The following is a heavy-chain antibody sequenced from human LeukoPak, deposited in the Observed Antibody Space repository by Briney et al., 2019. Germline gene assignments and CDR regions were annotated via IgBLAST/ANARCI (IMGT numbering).Heavy chain of an antibody. J-gene: IGHJ4*02. CDR2: ISGSGGGT. V-gene: IGHV3-23*01. Sequence: GGSLRLSCAASGVTFSSYAMSGVRQAPGKGLEGVSVISGSGGGTYYADSGKGRVTSSRDKSKNTLYLHMNSLTADDTAVSYCAKHGSVTMIIGGFDYRGQGTLVSVSS. CDR1: GVTFSSYA. D-gene: IGHD3-22*01. CDR3: AKHGSVTMIIGGFDY.